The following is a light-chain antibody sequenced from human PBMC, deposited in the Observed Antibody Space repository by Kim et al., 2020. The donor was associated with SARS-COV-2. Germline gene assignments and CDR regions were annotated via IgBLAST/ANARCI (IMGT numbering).Light chain of an antibody. Sequence: AIQLTQSPSSLSASVGDRVTITCRASQGISSALAWYQQKPGKAPNLLIFDASNLESGVPSRFSGSGSGTDFTLTISSLQPEDFATYFYQQFNTYPLTFGGGTKVDIK. CDR1: QGISSA. CDR2: DAS. J-gene: IGKJ4*01. V-gene: IGKV1-13*02. CDR3: QQFNTYPLT.